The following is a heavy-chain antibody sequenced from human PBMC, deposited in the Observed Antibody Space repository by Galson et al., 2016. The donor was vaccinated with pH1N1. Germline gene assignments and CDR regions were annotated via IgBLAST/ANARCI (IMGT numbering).Heavy chain of an antibody. CDR1: GFTFSNYA. CDR2: ISFDGRNE. Sequence: SLRLSCAASGFTFSNYAIHWVRQAPGKGLEWVAVISFDGRNEYYADSVKGRFTIYRDNSKNTVYLQMNSLRAEDTAVYYCARDRFLDNWYFDLWGRGTLVTVSS. CDR3: ARDRFLDNWYFDL. D-gene: IGHD3/OR15-3a*01. J-gene: IGHJ2*01. V-gene: IGHV3-30*04.